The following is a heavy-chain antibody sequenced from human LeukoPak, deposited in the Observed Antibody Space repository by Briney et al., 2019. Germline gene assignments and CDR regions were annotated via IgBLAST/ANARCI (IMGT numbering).Heavy chain of an antibody. CDR1: GFSFNTFT. CDR2: ISGSGDSK. J-gene: IGHJ4*02. D-gene: IGHD3-22*01. CDR3: ASAMYYYDASAYDY. V-gene: IGHV3-23*01. Sequence: PGGSLRLSCAPSGFSFNTFTMNWVRQAPGKGLEWVETISGSGDSKDYADSVKGRFTISRDNSKNTLYLQMNTLRAEDTAIFYCASAMYYYDASAYDYWGQGTLVTVSS.